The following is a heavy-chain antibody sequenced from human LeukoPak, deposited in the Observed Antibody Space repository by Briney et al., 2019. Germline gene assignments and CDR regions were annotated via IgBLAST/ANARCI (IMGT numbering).Heavy chain of an antibody. CDR3: ARTQTWLPYFDY. D-gene: IGHD5-12*01. V-gene: IGHV4-59*01. J-gene: IGHJ4*02. Sequence: SETLSLTCTVSGGSISSYYWSWIRQPPGKGLEWIGYIYYSGSTNYNPSLESRVTISVDTSKNQFSLKLSSVTAADTAVYYCARTQTWLPYFDYWGQGTLVTVSS. CDR1: GGSISSYY. CDR2: IYYSGST.